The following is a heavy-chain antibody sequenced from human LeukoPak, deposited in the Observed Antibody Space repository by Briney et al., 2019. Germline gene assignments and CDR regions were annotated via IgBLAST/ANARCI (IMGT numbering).Heavy chain of an antibody. D-gene: IGHD6-13*01. J-gene: IGHJ6*02. CDR1: GYTFTSYG. V-gene: IGHV1-18*01. Sequence: AASVKVSCKASGYTFTSYGISWVRQAPGQGLEWMGWISAYNGNTNYAQKLQGRVTMTTDTSTSTAYMELRSLRSDDTAVYYCARDHRLRTAAAGYYYYGMDVWGQGTTVTVSS. CDR3: ARDHRLRTAAAGYYYYGMDV. CDR2: ISAYNGNT.